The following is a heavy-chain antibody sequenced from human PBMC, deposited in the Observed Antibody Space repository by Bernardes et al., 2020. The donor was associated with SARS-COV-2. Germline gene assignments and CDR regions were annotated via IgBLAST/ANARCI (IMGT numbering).Heavy chain of an antibody. CDR3: ARVVVVPAANERGDADNWFDP. D-gene: IGHD2-2*01. J-gene: IGHJ5*02. CDR1: GYTFTSYG. V-gene: IGHV1-18*01. CDR2: ISAYNGNT. Sequence: AAGKVSCKASGYTFTSYGISWVRQAPGQGLEWMGWISAYNGNTNYAQKLQGRVTMTTDTSTSTAYMELRSLRSDDTAVYYCARVVVVPAANERGDADNWFDPWGQGTLVTVSS.